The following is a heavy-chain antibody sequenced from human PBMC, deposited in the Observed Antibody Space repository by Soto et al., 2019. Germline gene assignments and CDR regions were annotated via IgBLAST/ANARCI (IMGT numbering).Heavy chain of an antibody. CDR2: IIPIFGTA. Sequence: QVQLVQSGAEVKKPGSSVKVSCKASGGTFSSYAISWVRQAPGQGLEWMGGIIPIFGTAHYAQNFQGRVTIIADESTSTAYMELSSLRSEDTAVYYCASAGYRFGLPLDYWGQGTLFTVSS. J-gene: IGHJ4*02. CDR3: ASAGYRFGLPLDY. CDR1: GGTFSSYA. V-gene: IGHV1-69*01. D-gene: IGHD3-16*01.